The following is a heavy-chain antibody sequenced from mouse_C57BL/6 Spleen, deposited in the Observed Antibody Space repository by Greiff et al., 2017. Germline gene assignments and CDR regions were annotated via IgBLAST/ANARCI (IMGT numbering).Heavy chain of an antibody. D-gene: IGHD1-3*01. CDR1: GFTFSDYG. CDR2: ISSGSSTI. J-gene: IGHJ4*01. Sequence: EVQLVESGGGLVKPGGSLKLSCAASGFTFSDYGMHWVRQAPEKGLEWVAYISSGSSTIYYADTVKGRFTISRDNAKNTLFLQMTGLRSEDTAMYYCAREVDYYAMDYWGQGTSVTVSS. CDR3: AREVDYYAMDY. V-gene: IGHV5-17*01.